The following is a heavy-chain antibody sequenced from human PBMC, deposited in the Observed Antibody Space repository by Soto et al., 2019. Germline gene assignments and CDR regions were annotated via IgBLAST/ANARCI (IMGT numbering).Heavy chain of an antibody. Sequence: SETLSLTCAVSGDTISTGGYSWAWIRQPPGKALEWIGHTYHSGNPYYNPSLKSRVTISVDTSKNQFSLKLSSVTAADTAVYYCVPSNWFDPWGQGTLVTV. CDR3: VPSNWFDP. J-gene: IGHJ5*02. CDR2: TYHSGNP. V-gene: IGHV4-30-2*01. CDR1: GDTISTGGYS.